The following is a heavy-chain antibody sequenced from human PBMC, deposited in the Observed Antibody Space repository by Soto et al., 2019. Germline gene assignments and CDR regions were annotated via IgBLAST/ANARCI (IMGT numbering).Heavy chain of an antibody. Sequence: QVQLVQSGAEVKKPGASVKVSCKASGYTFTNYGISWVRQAPGQGLEWMGWINPYNGNTNHAQKLQGRVTMTTDTTTSSAYLELRRLRYDDAAVYYCARGVGSKPYYNQYNWFDPWGQGTLVTVSS. V-gene: IGHV1-18*01. CDR1: GYTFTNYG. CDR3: ARGVGSKPYYNQYNWFDP. D-gene: IGHD3-10*01. CDR2: INPYNGNT. J-gene: IGHJ5*02.